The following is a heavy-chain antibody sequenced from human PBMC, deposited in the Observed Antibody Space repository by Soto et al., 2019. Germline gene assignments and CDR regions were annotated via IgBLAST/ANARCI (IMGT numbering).Heavy chain of an antibody. Sequence: GESLKISCKGSGYSFTTYWIGWVRQMPGKGLEWMGIIYPGDSDTRYSPSFQGQVTMSADKSISTAYLQWSSLKASDTAMYYCAGGGVRGVITRTRDYYGMDVWGQGTTVTVSS. J-gene: IGHJ6*02. CDR3: AGGGVRGVITRTRDYYGMDV. D-gene: IGHD3-10*01. CDR2: IYPGDSDT. CDR1: GYSFTTYW. V-gene: IGHV5-51*01.